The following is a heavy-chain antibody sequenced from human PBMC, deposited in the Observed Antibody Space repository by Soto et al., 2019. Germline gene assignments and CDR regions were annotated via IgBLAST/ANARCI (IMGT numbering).Heavy chain of an antibody. V-gene: IGHV1-69*12. CDR3: ARHVPAAGYYYGMDV. CDR2: IIPIFGTA. Sequence: QVQLVQSGAEVKKPGSSVKVSCKASGGTFSSYAISWVRQAPGQGREWMGGIIPIFGTADYAQKFQGRVTINADESTSTAYMELSSLRSEDTAVYYCARHVPAAGYYYGMDVWGQGTTVTVSS. J-gene: IGHJ6*02. D-gene: IGHD2-2*01. CDR1: GGTFSSYA.